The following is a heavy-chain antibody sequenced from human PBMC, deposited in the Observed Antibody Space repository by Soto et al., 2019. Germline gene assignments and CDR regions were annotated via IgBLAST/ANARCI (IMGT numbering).Heavy chain of an antibody. Sequence: EVQLVESGGDLVQRGGSLRLSCAASGFPFSSYWMHWVRHTPGKGLDWFARISGDGVTTYYADSVKGRFTVSRDNAKNSLSLQISGLRAEDTAVYYCAREYYGLLTGYYTDYWGQGTLVSVSS. CDR3: AREYYGLLTGYYTDY. V-gene: IGHV3-74*01. CDR1: GFPFSSYW. CDR2: ISGDGVTT. D-gene: IGHD3-9*01. J-gene: IGHJ4*02.